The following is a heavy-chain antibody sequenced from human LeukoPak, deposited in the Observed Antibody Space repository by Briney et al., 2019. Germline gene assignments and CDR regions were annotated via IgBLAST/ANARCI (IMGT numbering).Heavy chain of an antibody. Sequence: HPGGSLRLSCAASGFTFSSYGMHWVRQAPGKGLEWVAVISYDGSNKYYADSVKGRFTISRDNSKNTLYLQMNSLRAEDTAVYYCARDRPSGYDGDAFDIWGQGTMVTVSS. J-gene: IGHJ3*02. D-gene: IGHD5-12*01. CDR2: ISYDGSNK. V-gene: IGHV3-30*03. CDR1: GFTFSSYG. CDR3: ARDRPSGYDGDAFDI.